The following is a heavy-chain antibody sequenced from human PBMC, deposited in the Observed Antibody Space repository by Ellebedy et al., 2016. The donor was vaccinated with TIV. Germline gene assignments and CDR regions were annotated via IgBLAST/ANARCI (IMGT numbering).Heavy chain of an antibody. V-gene: IGHV1-18*04. J-gene: IGHJ4*02. CDR3: ARGGQNYFDY. CDR1: GYTFRNNG. Sequence: ASVKVSXXASGYTFRNNGTTWVRQAPGQGLEWMGWINPYNGNTNYAQNLQGRVTMTTDTSTSTAYMDLGSLTSDDTAVYYCARGGQNYFDYWGQGTLVTVPS. CDR2: INPYNGNT.